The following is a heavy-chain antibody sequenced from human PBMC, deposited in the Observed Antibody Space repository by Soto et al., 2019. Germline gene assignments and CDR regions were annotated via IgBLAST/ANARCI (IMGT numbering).Heavy chain of an antibody. D-gene: IGHD1-26*01. CDR2: ISSSSSYT. CDR1: GFTFSAYY. Sequence: GSLRLSCAASGFTFSAYYMSWLRQAPGKGLEWVSYISSSSSYTNYADSVKGRFTISRDNAKNSLYLQMNSLRAEDTAVYYCARKGGSYYYYYGMDVWGQGTTVTVSS. J-gene: IGHJ6*02. CDR3: ARKGGSYYYYYGMDV. V-gene: IGHV3-11*06.